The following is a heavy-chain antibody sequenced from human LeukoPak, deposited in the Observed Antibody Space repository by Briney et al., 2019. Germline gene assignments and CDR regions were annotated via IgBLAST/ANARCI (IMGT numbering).Heavy chain of an antibody. CDR3: ARDEAS. V-gene: IGHV3-66*01. Sequence: GGSLRLSCAASGFTFSSYAMXXXXQAPGKGLEWVSIIYSGGNTYYADSVKGXXXXXRDNSKNTLYLQMNSLRAEDTAVYYCARDEASWGQGTLVTVSS. CDR2: IYSGGNT. J-gene: IGHJ5*02. CDR1: GFTFSSYA.